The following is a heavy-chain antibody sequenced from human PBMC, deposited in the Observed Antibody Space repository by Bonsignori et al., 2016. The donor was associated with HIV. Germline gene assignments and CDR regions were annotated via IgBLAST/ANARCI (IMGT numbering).Heavy chain of an antibody. CDR3: TTEWKCSTSCPHDAFDI. J-gene: IGHJ3*02. V-gene: IGHV3-15*01. D-gene: IGHD2-2*01. Sequence: VRQAPGKGLEWVGRIKSKTDGGTTDYAAPVKGRFTISRDDSKNTLYLQMNSLKTEDTAVYYCTTEWKCSTSCPHDAFDIWGQGTMVTVSS. CDR2: IKSKTDGGTT.